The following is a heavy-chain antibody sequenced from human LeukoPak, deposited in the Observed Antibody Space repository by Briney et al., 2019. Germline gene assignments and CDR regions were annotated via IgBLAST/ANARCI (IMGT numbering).Heavy chain of an antibody. D-gene: IGHD4-11*01. Sequence: PGGSLRLSCAASGFTFSSYSMNWVRQAPGKGLEWVSSISSSSSYIYYADSVKGRFTISRDNAKNSLYLQMNSLRAEDTAVYYCAKTYGTVTTLTDDYWGQGTLVTVSS. CDR1: GFTFSSYS. CDR3: AKTYGTVTTLTDDY. CDR2: ISSSSSYI. V-gene: IGHV3-21*04. J-gene: IGHJ4*02.